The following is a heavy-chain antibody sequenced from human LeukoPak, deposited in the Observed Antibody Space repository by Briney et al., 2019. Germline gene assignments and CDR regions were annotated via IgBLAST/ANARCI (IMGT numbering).Heavy chain of an antibody. Sequence: PSETLSLTCNVSGGSISSYYWSWIRQPPGKGLEWIGYIYYSGSTNYNPSLKSRVTISVDTSKNQFSLKLSSVTAADTAVYYCARVGTLYYDILTGYYTDNWFDPWGQGTLVTVSS. D-gene: IGHD3-9*01. J-gene: IGHJ5*02. V-gene: IGHV4-59*01. CDR1: GGSISSYY. CDR2: IYYSGST. CDR3: ARVGTLYYDILTGYYTDNWFDP.